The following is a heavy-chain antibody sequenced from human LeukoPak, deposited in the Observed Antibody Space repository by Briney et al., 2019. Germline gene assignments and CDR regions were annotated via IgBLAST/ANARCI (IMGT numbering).Heavy chain of an antibody. CDR3: ARSPRRGYSYRFDY. CDR1: GFTFSSYW. V-gene: IGHV3-7*01. Sequence: GGSLRLSCAASGFTFSSYWMSWVRQAPGKGLEWVANIKQDGSEKYYVDSVKGRFTISRDNAKNSLYLQMNSLRAEDTAVYYCARSPRRGYSYRFDYWGQGTLVTVSS. J-gene: IGHJ4*02. D-gene: IGHD5-18*01. CDR2: IKQDGSEK.